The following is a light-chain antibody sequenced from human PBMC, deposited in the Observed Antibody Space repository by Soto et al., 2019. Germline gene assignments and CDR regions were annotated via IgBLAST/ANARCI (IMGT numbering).Light chain of an antibody. CDR2: DTN. CDR1: TGAVTSGHY. CDR3: LVSYSGTRV. J-gene: IGLJ3*02. Sequence: QAVVTQEPSLTVSPGETVTLTCGSSTGAVTSGHYPYWFQQKPGQAPRTLIYDTNKRHSWTPARFSGSLLGGKAALALSGAQPEDEADYYCLVSYSGTRVFGGGTKLTVL. V-gene: IGLV7-46*01.